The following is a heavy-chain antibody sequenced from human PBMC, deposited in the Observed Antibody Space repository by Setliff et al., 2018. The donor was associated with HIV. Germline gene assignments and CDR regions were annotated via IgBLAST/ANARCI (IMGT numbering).Heavy chain of an antibody. J-gene: IGHJ3*02. CDR3: AREIRTIEGGALDI. CDR1: GYSFTNYW. Sequence: PGESLKISCKGFGYSFTNYWIGWVRQMPGKGLEWMGIIYPADSHTSYRPSFQGHVTISADRSISTAYLQWSSLKASDTAIYYCAREIRTIEGGALDIWGQGTLVTVSS. D-gene: IGHD1-1*01. V-gene: IGHV5-51*01. CDR2: IYPADSHT.